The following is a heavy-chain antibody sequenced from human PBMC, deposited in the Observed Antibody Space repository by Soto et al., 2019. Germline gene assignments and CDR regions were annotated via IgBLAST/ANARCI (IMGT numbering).Heavy chain of an antibody. CDR1: VCTFSSYA. CDR3: ARDLYYYDSSGYYYVGEDYFDY. V-gene: IGHV1-69*13. D-gene: IGHD3-22*01. Sequence: ASVQVSCKASVCTFSSYAISWVRQAPGQGLEWMGGIIPIFGTANYALKFQGRVTITADESTSTAYMELSSLRSEDTAVYYCARDLYYYDSSGYYYVGEDYFDYWGQGTLVTVSS. J-gene: IGHJ4*02. CDR2: IIPIFGTA.